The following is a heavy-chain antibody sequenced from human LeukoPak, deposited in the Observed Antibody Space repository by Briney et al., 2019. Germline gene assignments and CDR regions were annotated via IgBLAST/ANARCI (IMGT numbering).Heavy chain of an antibody. V-gene: IGHV4-61*02. Sequence: SETLSLTCTVSGDSISSGSYYWSWIRQPAGKGLEWIGRIYTSESTNYNPSLKSRVTISADTSKNQFSLKLSSVTAADTAVYYCARDSGRYFDWLFGIWGQGALVTVSS. CDR3: ARDSGRYFDWLFGI. CDR1: GDSISSGSYY. D-gene: IGHD3-9*01. J-gene: IGHJ4*02. CDR2: IYTSEST.